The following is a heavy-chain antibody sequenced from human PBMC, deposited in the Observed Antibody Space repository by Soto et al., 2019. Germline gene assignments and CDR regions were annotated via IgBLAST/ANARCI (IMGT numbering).Heavy chain of an antibody. D-gene: IGHD3-10*01. CDR1: VDAISGFS. J-gene: IGHJ4*02. Sequence: SETLSLTCTVSVDAISGFSWSWIRQPPGKGLEWIGYIYYSGSTTYNPSFKSRVTISIDRSEKQFSLKLTSVTAADTAVYFCAGDFGSGSYRFDYWGQGALVTVSS. CDR3: AGDFGSGSYRFDY. CDR2: IYYSGST. V-gene: IGHV4-59*01.